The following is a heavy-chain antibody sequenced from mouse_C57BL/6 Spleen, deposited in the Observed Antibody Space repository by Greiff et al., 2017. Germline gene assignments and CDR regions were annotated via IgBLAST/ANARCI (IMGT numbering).Heavy chain of an antibody. V-gene: IGHV1-7*01. Sequence: QVQLKESGAELAKPGASVKLSCKASGYTFTSYWMHWVQQRPGQGLEWIGYINPSSGYTKYNQKFKDKATLTADKSSSTAYMQLSSLTYEDSAVYYCAREENGSSYQCAMDYWGQGTSVTVSS. CDR1: GYTFTSYW. CDR3: AREENGSSYQCAMDY. J-gene: IGHJ4*01. CDR2: INPSSGYT. D-gene: IGHD1-1*01.